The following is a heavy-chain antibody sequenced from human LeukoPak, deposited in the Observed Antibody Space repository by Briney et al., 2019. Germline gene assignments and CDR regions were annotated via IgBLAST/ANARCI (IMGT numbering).Heavy chain of an antibody. J-gene: IGHJ4*02. Sequence: GGSLRLSCAASGFTFSSYGMHWVRQAPGKGLEWVAVIWYDGSNKYYADSVKGRFTISRDNSKNTLYLQMNSLRAEDTAVYYCAKDALSLGGGRFDYWGQGTLVTVSS. CDR1: GFTFSSYG. CDR3: AKDALSLGGGRFDY. V-gene: IGHV3-33*06. D-gene: IGHD3-16*01. CDR2: IWYDGSNK.